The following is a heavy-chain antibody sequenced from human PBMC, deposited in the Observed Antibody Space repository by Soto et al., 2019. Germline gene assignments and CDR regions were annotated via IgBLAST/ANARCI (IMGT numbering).Heavy chain of an antibody. D-gene: IGHD6-13*01. J-gene: IGHJ6*02. Sequence: SETLSLTCAVSGGSISSSNWWSWVRQPPGKGLEWIGEIYHSGSTNYNPSLKSRVTISVDKSKNQFSLKLSSVTAADTAVYYCARDDGSSWYKDYYYGMDVWGQGTTVT. V-gene: IGHV4-4*02. CDR1: GGSISSSNW. CDR3: ARDDGSSWYKDYYYGMDV. CDR2: IYHSGST.